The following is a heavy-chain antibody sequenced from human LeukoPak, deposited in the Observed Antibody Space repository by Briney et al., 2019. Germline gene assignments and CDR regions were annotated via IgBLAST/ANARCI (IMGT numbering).Heavy chain of an antibody. Sequence: GGSLRLSCSASGFTFSTYSMNWVRQAPGKGLEWVSYISSLGSTIYYADSVKGRFTIFRDNAKNSLYLQMDGLRAEDTAVYYCARGEQEMATMSIDYWGQGTLVTVSS. CDR3: ARGEQEMATMSIDY. J-gene: IGHJ4*02. V-gene: IGHV3-48*01. D-gene: IGHD5-24*01. CDR1: GFTFSTYS. CDR2: ISSLGSTI.